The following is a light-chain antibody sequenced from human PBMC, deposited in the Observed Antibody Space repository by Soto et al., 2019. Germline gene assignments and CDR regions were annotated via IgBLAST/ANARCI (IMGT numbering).Light chain of an antibody. J-gene: IGKJ2*01. CDR3: QQYDNLPHMYT. Sequence: DIQMTQSPSSLSASVGDRVTITCQASQDISNYLNRYQQKPGKDPKLLIYDASNLETGVPARFSGSGSGTDFTFTISSLQPEDIATYYCQQYDNLPHMYTVGQGTKLEIK. CDR2: DAS. CDR1: QDISNY. V-gene: IGKV1-33*01.